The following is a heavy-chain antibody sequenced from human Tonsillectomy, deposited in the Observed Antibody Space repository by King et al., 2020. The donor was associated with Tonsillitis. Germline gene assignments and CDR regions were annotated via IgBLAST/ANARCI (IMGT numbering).Heavy chain of an antibody. CDR1: GFTFTSSA. V-gene: IGHV1-58*01. CDR2: IVVSTGNT. J-gene: IGHJ4*02. Sequence: QLVQSGPEVKKPGTSVKVPCKASGFTFTSSAVQWVRQARGQRLEWIGWIVVSTGNTNYAQKFQERVTITRDMSTSPAYMELSSLRSEDTAVYYCAADPAYYYDNTAYNFGYWGQGTLVTVSS. D-gene: IGHD3-22*01. CDR3: AADPAYYYDNTAYNFGY.